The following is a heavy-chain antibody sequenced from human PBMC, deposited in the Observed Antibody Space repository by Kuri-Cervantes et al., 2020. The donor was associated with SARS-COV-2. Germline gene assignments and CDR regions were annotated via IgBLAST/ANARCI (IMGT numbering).Heavy chain of an antibody. CDR3: ARDLGGWQRLPHFDY. Sequence: LRLSCAISGDSVSSNSAAWNWIRQSPSRGLEWLGRTYYRSKWYNDYAVSVKSRITINPDTSKNQFSLQLNSVTPEDTAVYYCARDLGGWQRLPHFDYWGQGTLVTVSS. CDR1: GDSVSSNSAA. CDR2: TYYRSKWYN. D-gene: IGHD6-25*01. V-gene: IGHV6-1*01. J-gene: IGHJ4*02.